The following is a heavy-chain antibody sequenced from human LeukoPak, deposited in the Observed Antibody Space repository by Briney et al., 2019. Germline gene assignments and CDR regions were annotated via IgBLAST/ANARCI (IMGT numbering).Heavy chain of an antibody. CDR2: IYYTGNI. V-gene: IGHV4-59*01. CDR3: ARSNGDRVYYFDS. Sequence: KPSETLSLTCTVSGGSFSTYYWSWLRQPPGKGLVWIGYIYYTGNIHYNPSLKSRVTVSLDTSKNQFSLKLSSVTAADTAVYYCARSNGDRVYYFDSWGQGALVTVSS. CDR1: GGSFSTYY. J-gene: IGHJ4*02. D-gene: IGHD4-17*01.